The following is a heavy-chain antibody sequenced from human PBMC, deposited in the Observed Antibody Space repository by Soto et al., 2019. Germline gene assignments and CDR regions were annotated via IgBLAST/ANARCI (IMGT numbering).Heavy chain of an antibody. CDR3: ARLAGLTIDY. J-gene: IGHJ4*02. D-gene: IGHD3-10*01. CDR2: IYPRDSDT. Sequence: GESLKISCKGSGHIFSSYWIGWARQMPGKGLEWMGVIYPRDSDTRYSPSFQGQVTISADQSISTAYLQWSSLKASDTAMYYCARLAGLTIDYWGQGTLVTVSS. V-gene: IGHV5-51*01. CDR1: GHIFSSYW.